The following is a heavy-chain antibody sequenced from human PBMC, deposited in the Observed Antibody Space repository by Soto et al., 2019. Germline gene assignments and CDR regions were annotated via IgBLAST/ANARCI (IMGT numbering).Heavy chain of an antibody. J-gene: IGHJ4*02. Sequence: SETLSLTCTVSGDSITSYNWNWLRQPPGKALEWMGYVYSSGSTNSNPSLKSRVTISVDTSRNQFSLKLSAVTTADTAVYYCATRPPGGPYRGVFDYWSQGTLVTVSS. CDR3: ATRPPGGPYRGVFDY. V-gene: IGHV4-59*01. CDR1: GDSITSYN. D-gene: IGHD3-10*01. CDR2: VYSSGST.